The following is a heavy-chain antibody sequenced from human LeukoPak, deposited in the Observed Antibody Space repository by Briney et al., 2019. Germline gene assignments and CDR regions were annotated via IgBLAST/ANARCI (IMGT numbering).Heavy chain of an antibody. CDR3: ARDYYDSKGAFDI. D-gene: IGHD3-22*01. CDR1: GFTFSSYS. J-gene: IGHJ3*02. CDR2: ISSGGSYI. V-gene: IGHV3-21*01. Sequence: GGSLRLSCAASGFTFSSYSMNWVRQAPGKGLEWVSSISSGGSYIYHADSVKGRFTISRDNGKNSLYLQMNGLRAEDTAVYYCARDYYDSKGAFDIWGQGTVVTVSS.